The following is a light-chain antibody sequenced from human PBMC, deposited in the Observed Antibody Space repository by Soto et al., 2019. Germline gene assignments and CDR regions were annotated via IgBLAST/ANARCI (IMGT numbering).Light chain of an antibody. CDR1: SSDVGGYSY. CDR2: DVS. Sequence: QSALTQPASLSVSPGQSIAISCTGTSSDVGGYSYVSWYQQQPGKAPKLVISDVSNRPSGVSDRFSGSKSGNTASLTISGLQTEDEADYYCASYTTSSTYVFGTGTKVTVL. V-gene: IGLV2-14*01. CDR3: ASYTTSSTYV. J-gene: IGLJ1*01.